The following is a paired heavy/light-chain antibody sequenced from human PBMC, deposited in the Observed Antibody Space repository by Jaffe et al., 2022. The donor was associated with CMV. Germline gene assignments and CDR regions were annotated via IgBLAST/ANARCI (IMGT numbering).Light chain of an antibody. CDR2: KAS. J-gene: IGKJ1*01. Sequence: DIQLTQSPSTLSASVGDRVIITCRASHSLGTYLAWYQQKPEKAPNLLIYKASTLQSGVPSRFSGSGSGTEFTLTISGLQPDDFATYYCQEYNSYSRTFGQGTKVEIE. CDR1: HSLGTY. V-gene: IGKV1-5*03. CDR3: QEYNSYSRT.
Heavy chain of an antibody. CDR3: AREGPVWPPALSVGMDV. CDR2: IWYDGSNE. V-gene: IGHV3-33*01. D-gene: IGHD2-2*01. J-gene: IGHJ6*02. CDR1: GFTFGNYG. Sequence: QVQLVESGGGVVQPGRSLRLSCAASGFTFGNYGMHWVRQAPGKGLEWVAIIWYDGSNEYYGDSVKGRFIISRDNSKNTLYLQMNSLRVDDTAVYYCAREGPVWPPALSVGMDVWGQGTTVTVS.